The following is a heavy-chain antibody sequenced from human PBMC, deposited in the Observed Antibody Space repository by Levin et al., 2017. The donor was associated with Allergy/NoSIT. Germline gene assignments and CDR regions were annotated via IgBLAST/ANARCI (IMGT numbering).Heavy chain of an antibody. CDR1: GGSISSPNYY. Sequence: PSETLSLTCTVSGGSISSPNYYWNWIRQPAGKGLEWIGRIYSSGGTNYNPSLKSRVTISVDTSKNQFSLKLNSVTAADTAVYYCARGVTLAGTVDYYFYYYMDVWGKGTTVTVSS. CDR2: IYSSGGT. CDR3: ARGVTLAGTVDYYFYYYMDV. D-gene: IGHD6-13*01. J-gene: IGHJ6*03. V-gene: IGHV4-61*02.